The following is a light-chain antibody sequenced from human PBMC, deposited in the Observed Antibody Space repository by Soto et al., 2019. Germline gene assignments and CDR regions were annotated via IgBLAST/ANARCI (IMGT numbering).Light chain of an antibody. V-gene: IGLV1-47*01. Sequence: QSVLTQPPSASGAPGQRVTISCSGGTSNIGVNFVYWYQHLPGSAPRLLIFANDQRPSGVSDRFSGSRSGTTGFLVISGLRSEDEATYYCAAGDDSLNARVFGGGTKVTVL. CDR2: AND. CDR3: AAGDDSLNARV. CDR1: TSNIGVNF. J-gene: IGLJ3*02.